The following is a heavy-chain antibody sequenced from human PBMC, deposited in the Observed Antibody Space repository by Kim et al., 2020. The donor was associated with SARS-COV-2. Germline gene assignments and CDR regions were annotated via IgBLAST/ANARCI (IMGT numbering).Heavy chain of an antibody. V-gene: IGHV3-30*18. D-gene: IGHD6-19*01. J-gene: IGHJ4*02. CDR3: AKEIAVAAYYFDY. CDR1: GFTFSSYG. Sequence: GGSLRLSCAASGFTFSSYGMHWVRQAPGKGLEWVAVISYDGSNKYYADSVKGRFTISRDNSKNTLYLQMNSLRAEDTAVYYCAKEIAVAAYYFDYWGQGTLVTVSS. CDR2: ISYDGSNK.